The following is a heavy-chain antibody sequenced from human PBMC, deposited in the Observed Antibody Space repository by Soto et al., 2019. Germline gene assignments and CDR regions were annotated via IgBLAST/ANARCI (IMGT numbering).Heavy chain of an antibody. D-gene: IGHD2-2*01. CDR3: ARLGSTNTFDI. CDR1: GFTFSDHL. V-gene: IGHV3-74*01. CDR2: IKGDGSYT. J-gene: IGHJ3*02. Sequence: GGSLRLSSAASGFTFSDHLMHWVRQAAGKGLVWVSRIKGDGSYTNYADSVKGRFTIIRDNAKNTLYLQMNSLRAEDTAVYYCARLGSTNTFDIWGLGTKVTVS.